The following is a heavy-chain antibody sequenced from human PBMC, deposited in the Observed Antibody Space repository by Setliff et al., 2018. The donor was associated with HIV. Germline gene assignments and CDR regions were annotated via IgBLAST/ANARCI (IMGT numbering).Heavy chain of an antibody. D-gene: IGHD3-22*01. CDR3: ARVEYYYDSSGYYYDY. J-gene: IGHJ4*02. Sequence: ASVKVSCKASGYTFTSYYMHWVRQAPGQGLEWMGIINPSDGSTSYAQKFQGRVTMTRDTSTSTVYMELSSLRSEDTAVYYCARVEYYYDSSGYYYDYWGQGTLVTVSS. V-gene: IGHV1-46*01. CDR1: GYTFTSYY. CDR2: INPSDGST.